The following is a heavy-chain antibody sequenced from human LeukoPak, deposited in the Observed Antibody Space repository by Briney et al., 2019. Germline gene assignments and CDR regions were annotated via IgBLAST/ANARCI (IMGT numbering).Heavy chain of an antibody. D-gene: IGHD3-3*01. Sequence: ASVKVSCKASGYTFTSYGISWVRQAPGQGLEWMGWISAYNGNTNYAQKLQGRVTMTTDTSTSTAYMELRSLRSDDTAVYYCASTFGEVTNNWFDPWGQGTLVTVSS. J-gene: IGHJ5*02. V-gene: IGHV1-18*01. CDR1: GYTFTSYG. CDR2: ISAYNGNT. CDR3: ASTFGEVTNNWFDP.